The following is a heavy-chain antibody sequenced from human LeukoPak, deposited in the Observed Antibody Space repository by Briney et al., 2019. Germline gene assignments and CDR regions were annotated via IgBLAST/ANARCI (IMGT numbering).Heavy chain of an antibody. CDR3: AREADTAMVTWAFDI. Sequence: GGSLRLSCAASGFTFSSYGMHWVRQAPGKGLEWVAVIWYDGSNKYYADSVKGRFTISRDNSKNTRYLQMNSLRAEDTAVYYCAREADTAMVTWAFDIWGQGTMVTVSS. V-gene: IGHV3-33*01. D-gene: IGHD5-18*01. J-gene: IGHJ3*02. CDR2: IWYDGSNK. CDR1: GFTFSSYG.